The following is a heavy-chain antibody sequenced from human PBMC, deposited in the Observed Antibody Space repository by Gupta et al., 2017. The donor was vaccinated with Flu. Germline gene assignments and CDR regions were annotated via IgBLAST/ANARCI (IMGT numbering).Heavy chain of an antibody. CDR1: GNTFTGSY. Sequence: QVQLVQSGAEVKKPGASVKVPCKASGNTFTGSYMHWVRQAPGQGLEWMGWINPNSGGTNYAQKFQGRVTMTRDTSISTAYMELSRLRSDDTAVYYCARDVGYSYGSPEYYFDYWGQGTLVTVSS. D-gene: IGHD5-18*01. J-gene: IGHJ4*02. CDR3: ARDVGYSYGSPEYYFDY. CDR2: INPNSGGT. V-gene: IGHV1-2*02.